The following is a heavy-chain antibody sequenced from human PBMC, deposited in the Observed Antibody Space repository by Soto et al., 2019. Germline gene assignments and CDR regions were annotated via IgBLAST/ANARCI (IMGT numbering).Heavy chain of an antibody. D-gene: IGHD6-13*01. V-gene: IGHV3-23*01. CDR2: IRGSGGST. CDR1: GFTFSSYY. Sequence: PGGSLRFSCAASGFTFSSYYMSWVRQAPGKGLEWVSTIRGSGGSTYYADSVKGRFTTSRDNSKNTLYLQMSSLRAEDTAVYYSANYISRWPNDAFDIWGQGTMVTVSS. CDR3: ANYISRWPNDAFDI. J-gene: IGHJ3*02.